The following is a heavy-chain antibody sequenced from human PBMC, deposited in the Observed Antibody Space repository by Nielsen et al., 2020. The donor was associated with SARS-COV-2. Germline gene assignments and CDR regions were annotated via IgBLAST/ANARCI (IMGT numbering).Heavy chain of an antibody. CDR3: ARGYSSSWYHYYYYGMDA. V-gene: IGHV3-30*04. J-gene: IGHJ6*02. CDR2: ISYDGSNK. D-gene: IGHD6-13*01. Sequence: WIRQPPGKGLEWVAVISYDGSNKYYADSVKGRFTISRDNSKNTLYLQMNSLRAEDTAVYYCARGYSSSWYHYYYYGMDAWGQGTTVTVSS.